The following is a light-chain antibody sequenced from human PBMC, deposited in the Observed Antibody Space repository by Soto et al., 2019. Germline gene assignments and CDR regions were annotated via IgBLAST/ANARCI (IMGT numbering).Light chain of an antibody. J-gene: IGKJ3*01. V-gene: IGKV3-15*01. CDR1: QSVSIN. CDR3: HHYGRSPIFT. Sequence: EIVMTQSPATLSVSLGERATLSCRASQSVSINLAWYQQKPGQAPRLLIYGASTRATGIPARFSGSGSGTEFTLAISSLQSEDFGVFFCHHYGRSPIFTFGPGTTVDMK. CDR2: GAS.